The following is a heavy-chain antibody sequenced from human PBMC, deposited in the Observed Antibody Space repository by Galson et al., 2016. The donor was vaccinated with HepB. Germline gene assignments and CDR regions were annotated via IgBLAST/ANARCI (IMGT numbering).Heavy chain of an antibody. Sequence: SETLSLTCTVSGDSISTYYWSWIRQPPGKGLEWIGSVYYSGSANYHPSLESRLTMSVDTSKNQFSLRLSSVTAADTAVYYCARLRLNYYDGTPSHPFDIWGQGTLVAVSS. D-gene: IGHD3-22*01. V-gene: IGHV4-59*08. CDR3: ARLRLNYYDGTPSHPFDI. J-gene: IGHJ3*02. CDR2: VYYSGSA. CDR1: GDSISTYY.